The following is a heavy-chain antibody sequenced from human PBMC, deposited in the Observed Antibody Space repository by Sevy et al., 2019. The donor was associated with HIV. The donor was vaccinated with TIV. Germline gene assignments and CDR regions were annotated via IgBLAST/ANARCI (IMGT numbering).Heavy chain of an antibody. V-gene: IGHV1-8*01. CDR1: GYSFDSYD. Sequence: ASVKVSCEASGYSFDSYDINWVRQATGQGLEWMGWMSPKTGATGFAQKFKGRVTMTRNTSLSTAYMELSSLTNEDTAVYYCAGGGNGDFWSYEYYYYGMDVWGQGTTVTVSS. CDR2: MSPKTGAT. D-gene: IGHD3-3*01. J-gene: IGHJ6*02. CDR3: AGGGNGDFWSYEYYYYGMDV.